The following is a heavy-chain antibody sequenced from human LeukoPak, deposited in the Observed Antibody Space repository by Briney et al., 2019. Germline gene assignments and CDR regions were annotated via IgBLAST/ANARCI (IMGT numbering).Heavy chain of an antibody. D-gene: IGHD3-22*01. J-gene: IGHJ4*02. CDR2: ISAYNGST. V-gene: IGHV1-18*01. CDR1: GYTFTSYG. CDR3: ARSAPYKYYYDSSGYTI. Sequence: GASVKVSCKASGYTFTSYGISWVRQAPGQGLEWMGWISAYNGSTNYAQKLQGRVTMTTDTSTSTAYMELRSLRSDDTAVYYCARSAPYKYYYDSSGYTIWGQGTLVTVSS.